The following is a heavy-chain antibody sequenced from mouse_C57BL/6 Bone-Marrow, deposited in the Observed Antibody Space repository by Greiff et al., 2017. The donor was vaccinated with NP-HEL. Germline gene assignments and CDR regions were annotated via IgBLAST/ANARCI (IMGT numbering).Heavy chain of an antibody. CDR1: GYTFTSYW. CDR3: ALDSSGYNAMDY. D-gene: IGHD3-2*02. Sequence: QVHVKQPGAELVKPGASVKMSCKASGYTFTSYWITWVKQRPGQGLEWIGDIYPGSGSTNYNEKFKSKATLTVDTSSSTAYMQLSSLTSEDSAVYYCALDSSGYNAMDYWGQGTSVTVSS. V-gene: IGHV1-55*01. CDR2: IYPGSGST. J-gene: IGHJ4*01.